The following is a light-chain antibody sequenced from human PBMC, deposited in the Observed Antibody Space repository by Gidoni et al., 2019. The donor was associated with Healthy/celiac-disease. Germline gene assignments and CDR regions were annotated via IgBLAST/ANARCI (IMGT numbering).Light chain of an antibody. CDR2: DAS. J-gene: IGKJ4*01. CDR1: QSVRSY. V-gene: IGKV3-11*01. CDR3: QQRSNWPPT. Sequence: EIVLTQSPATLSLSPGERATLSCRASQSVRSYLAWYQQKPGQAPRLLIYDASNRATGIPARFSGSGSGTDSTLTISSLEPEDFAVYYCQQRSNWPPTFGGGTKVEIK.